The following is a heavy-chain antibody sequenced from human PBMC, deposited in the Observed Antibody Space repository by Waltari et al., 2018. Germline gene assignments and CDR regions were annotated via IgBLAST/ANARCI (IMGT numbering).Heavy chain of an antibody. CDR1: GFTFSSYA. D-gene: IGHD6-13*01. V-gene: IGHV3-23*01. CDR3: AKGAKGIAAAGTGAFDI. CDR2: ISGSGGST. Sequence: SCAASGFTFSSYAMSWVRHAPGKGLAWGSAISGSGGSTYYADSVKGRFTISRDNSKNTLYLQMNSRRAEDTAVYYCAKGAKGIAAAGTGAFDIWGQGTMVTVSS. J-gene: IGHJ3*02.